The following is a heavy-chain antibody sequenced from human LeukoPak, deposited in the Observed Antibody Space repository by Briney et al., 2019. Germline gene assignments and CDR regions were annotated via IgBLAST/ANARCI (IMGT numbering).Heavy chain of an antibody. J-gene: IGHJ6*02. CDR3: ARESLDSSSWGYGTRAYYYYGMDV. Sequence: ASVKVSRKASGYTFTSYGISWVRQAPGQGLEWMGWISAYNGNTNYARKLQGRVTMTTDTSTSTAYMELRSLRSDDTAVYYCARESLDSSSWGYGTRAYYYYGMDVWGQGTTVTVSS. CDR2: ISAYNGNT. CDR1: GYTFTSYG. D-gene: IGHD6-13*01. V-gene: IGHV1-18*01.